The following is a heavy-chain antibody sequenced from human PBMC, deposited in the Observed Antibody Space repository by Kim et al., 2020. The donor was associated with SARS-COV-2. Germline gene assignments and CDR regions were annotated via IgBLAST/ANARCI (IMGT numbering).Heavy chain of an antibody. V-gene: IGHV3-11*06. CDR3: ARDTTTAAADNYYYYGMDV. D-gene: IGHD6-13*01. Sequence: KGRFTISRDNAKNSLYLQMNSLRAEDTAVYDCARDTTTAAADNYYYYGMDVWGQGTTVTVSS. J-gene: IGHJ6*02.